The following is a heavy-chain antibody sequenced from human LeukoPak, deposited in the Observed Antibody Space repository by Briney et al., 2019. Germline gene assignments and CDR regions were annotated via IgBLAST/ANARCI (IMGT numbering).Heavy chain of an antibody. CDR3: VREGVSSSWNNWYFDL. J-gene: IGHJ2*01. D-gene: IGHD6-13*01. V-gene: IGHV3-74*01. CDR1: GFIFSSYW. CDR2: INSDGSST. Sequence: GGSLRLSCAASGFIFSSYWMYWVRQAPGKGLVWVSRINSDGSSTSYADSVKGRFTISRENAKNTLYLQMNSLRAGDTAVYYCVREGVSSSWNNWYFDLWGRGTLVTVSS.